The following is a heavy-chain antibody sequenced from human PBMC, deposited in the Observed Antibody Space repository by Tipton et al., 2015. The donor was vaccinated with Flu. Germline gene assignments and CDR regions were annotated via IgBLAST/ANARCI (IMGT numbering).Heavy chain of an antibody. J-gene: IGHJ4*02. CDR3: ARDGYSGYDFGYYFDS. D-gene: IGHD5-12*01. Sequence: TLSLTCAVYGGSFSGYYWNYIRQPPGRGLEWIGEINHSGIISYNPSLKSRVTMSVDTSKNQFSLKLDSMTAADTAVYFCARDGYSGYDFGYYFDSWGQGTLVTVST. V-gene: IGHV4-34*01. CDR2: INHSGII. CDR1: GGSFSGYY.